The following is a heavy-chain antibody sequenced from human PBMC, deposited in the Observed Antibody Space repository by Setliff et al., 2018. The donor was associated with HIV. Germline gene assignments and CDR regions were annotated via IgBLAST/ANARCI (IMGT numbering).Heavy chain of an antibody. V-gene: IGHV3-30*02. CDR3: ARDRVPHY. CDR2: TRFDGSNK. Sequence: GESLKISCEASRFTFSNYGMHWVRQAPGKGLEWVAFTRFDGSNKDYADSVKGRFTISRDNSKNTLYLQMNSLRVEDTAVYYCARDRVPHYWGQGILVTVSS. CDR1: RFTFSNYG. D-gene: IGHD3-10*01. J-gene: IGHJ4*01.